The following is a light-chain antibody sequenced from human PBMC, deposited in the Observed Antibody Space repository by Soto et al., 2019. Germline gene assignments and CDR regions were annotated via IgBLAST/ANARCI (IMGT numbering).Light chain of an antibody. CDR3: SSYAGSYTYV. V-gene: IGLV2-11*01. J-gene: IGLJ1*01. Sequence: QSALTQPRSVSGSPGQSVIISCTGTSSDVGAYNYVSWYQHHPGKAPKAMIYDVNKRPSGVPDRFSGSKSGNTASLTISGLQAEDEGDYYCSSYAGSYTYVFGSGTKLTAL. CDR1: SSDVGAYNY. CDR2: DVN.